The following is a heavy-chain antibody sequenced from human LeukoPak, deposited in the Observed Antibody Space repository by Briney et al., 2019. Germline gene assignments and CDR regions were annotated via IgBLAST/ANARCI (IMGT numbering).Heavy chain of an antibody. D-gene: IGHD2-21*01. CDR2: IRSKAYGGTT. Sequence: GRSLRLSCTASGFTFGDYAMSWVRQAPGKGLEWVGFIRSKAYGGTTEYAASVKGRFTISRDDSKSIAYPQMNSLKTEDTAVYYRTIGVFPNYWGQGTLVTVSS. J-gene: IGHJ4*02. V-gene: IGHV3-49*04. CDR3: TIGVFPNY. CDR1: GFTFGDYA.